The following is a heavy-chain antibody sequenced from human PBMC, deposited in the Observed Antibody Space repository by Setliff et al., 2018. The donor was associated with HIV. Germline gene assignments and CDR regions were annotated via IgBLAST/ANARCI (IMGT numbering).Heavy chain of an antibody. V-gene: IGHV4-4*09. CDR3: ARRIDNSGSFPDKNWFDT. CDR2: IYTSGTT. D-gene: IGHD3-10*01. CDR1: GGSISSYY. J-gene: IGHJ5*02. Sequence: SETLSLTCTVSGGSISSYYWSWIRQPPGKGLEWIGYIYTSGTTKYNPSLQSRVTMSIDTSKNQFSLKLTSVTAADTAVYYCARRIDNSGSFPDKNWFDTWGQGSLVTVSS.